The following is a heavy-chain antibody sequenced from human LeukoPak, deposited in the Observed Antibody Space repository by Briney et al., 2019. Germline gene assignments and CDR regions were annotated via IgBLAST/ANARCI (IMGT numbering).Heavy chain of an antibody. J-gene: IGHJ6*03. V-gene: IGHV3-30*02. CDR2: IRDDGYNK. D-gene: IGHD3-10*01. CDR1: GFIFRNYA. Sequence: PGGSLRLSCAASGFIFRNYAMHWVRQAPGKGLEWVAFIRDDGYNKYYADSVKGRFTISRDNSKNTLYLQMNSLRAEDTAVYYCAKDPKGVHPPQPHY. CDR3: AKDPKGVHPPQPHY.